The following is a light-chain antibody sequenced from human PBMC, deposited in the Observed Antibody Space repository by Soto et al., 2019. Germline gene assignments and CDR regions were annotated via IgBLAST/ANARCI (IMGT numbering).Light chain of an antibody. CDR2: GAS. CDR3: QQYGSSRT. V-gene: IGKV3-20*01. Sequence: EVVMTQSPATLSVSPGERATLSCRASQSVSSNLACYQQKPGQAPRLLIYGASIRATGIPDRFSGSGSGTDFTLTVSRLEPEDFAVYYCQQYGSSRTFGQGTKVDI. J-gene: IGKJ1*01. CDR1: QSVSSN.